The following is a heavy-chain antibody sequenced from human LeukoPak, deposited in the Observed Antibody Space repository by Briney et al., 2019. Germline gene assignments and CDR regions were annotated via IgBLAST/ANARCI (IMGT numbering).Heavy chain of an antibody. CDR2: IYHSGST. Sequence: SETLSLTCTVSGYSISSGYYWGWIRQPPGKGLEWIGSIYHSGSTYYNPSLKSRVTISVDTSKNQFSLKLSSVTAADTAVYYCATGGSSWYFEAFDIWGQGTMVTVSS. CDR3: ATGGSSWYFEAFDI. D-gene: IGHD6-13*01. V-gene: IGHV4-38-2*02. J-gene: IGHJ3*02. CDR1: GYSISSGYY.